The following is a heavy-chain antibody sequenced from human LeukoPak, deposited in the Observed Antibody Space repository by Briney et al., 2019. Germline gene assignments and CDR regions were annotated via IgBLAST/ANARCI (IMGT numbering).Heavy chain of an antibody. J-gene: IGHJ6*02. V-gene: IGHV3-30*14. CDR3: VRSGSYYGMDV. D-gene: IGHD3-10*01. Sequence: PGGSLRLSCEASGFKLLSYAMHWVRQAPGKGLEWVAVISYEGSNKYYVDSVKGRFTISRDNSKNTLFLQMNSLRPEDTAMYYCVRSGSYYGMDVWGQGTTVTVFS. CDR1: GFKLLSYA. CDR2: ISYEGSNK.